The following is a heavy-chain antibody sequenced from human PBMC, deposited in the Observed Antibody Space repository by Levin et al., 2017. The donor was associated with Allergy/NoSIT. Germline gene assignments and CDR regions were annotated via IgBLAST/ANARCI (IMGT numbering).Heavy chain of an antibody. Sequence: HPGGSLRLSCAVSGFTFRNFGMHWVRQAPGKGLEWVAVIWNDGSKKYYTESVKGRFTISRDNSKNTLSLQMSSLRAEDTAVYYCARLIGPGSYVDYWGQGTLVTVSS. CDR1: GFTFRNFG. CDR2: IWNDGSKK. CDR3: ARLIGPGSYVDY. J-gene: IGHJ4*02. D-gene: IGHD3-10*01. V-gene: IGHV3-33*01.